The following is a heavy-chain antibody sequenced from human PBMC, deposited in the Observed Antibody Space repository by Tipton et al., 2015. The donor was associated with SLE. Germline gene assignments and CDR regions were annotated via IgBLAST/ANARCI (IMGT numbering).Heavy chain of an antibody. V-gene: IGHV4-59*01. J-gene: IGHJ2*01. CDR2: IYYSGST. CDR3: ARVFPAPSDLEWLLYWYFLL. D-gene: IGHD3-3*01. Sequence: TLSLTCTVSGGSISSYYWSWIRQPPGKGLEWIGYIYYSGSTNCNPSLKSRVTISVDTAKNQFSLKLSSVTAADTAVYYCARVFPAPSDLEWLLYWYFLLWGLGILVTASS. CDR1: GGSISSYY.